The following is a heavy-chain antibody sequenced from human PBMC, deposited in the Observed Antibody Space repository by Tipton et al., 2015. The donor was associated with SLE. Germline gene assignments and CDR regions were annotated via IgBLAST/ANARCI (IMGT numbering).Heavy chain of an antibody. D-gene: IGHD6-19*01. V-gene: IGHV4-39*07. J-gene: IGHJ4*02. CDR1: GFTFSSYS. CDR3: ARVIAVAGPGDY. CDR2: IYYSGST. Sequence: LRLSCAASGFTFSSYSMNWIRQPPGKGLEWIGSIYYSGSTYYNPSLKSRVTISVDTSKNQFSLKLSSVTAADTAVYYCARVIAVAGPGDYWGQGTLVTVSS.